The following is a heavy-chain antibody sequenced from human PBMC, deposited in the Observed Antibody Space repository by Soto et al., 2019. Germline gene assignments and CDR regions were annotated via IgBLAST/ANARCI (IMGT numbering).Heavy chain of an antibody. J-gene: IGHJ6*02. D-gene: IGHD6-13*01. CDR1: GLIFSNYG. Sequence: EVQLVESGGGLVKPGGSLRLSCTASGLIFSNYGMNWVRQAAGKRPEWVSSISSGGEYIDYADSVKGRLTISRDNANNILYMQLTSLGVEDTAVYYCSSDGAAGAVMGVWGQGTTVTVSS. V-gene: IGHV3-21*06. CDR2: ISSGGEYI. CDR3: SSDGAAGAVMGV.